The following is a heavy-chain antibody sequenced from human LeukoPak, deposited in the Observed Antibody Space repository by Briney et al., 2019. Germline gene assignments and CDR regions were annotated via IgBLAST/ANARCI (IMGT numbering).Heavy chain of an antibody. J-gene: IGHJ4*02. V-gene: IGHV4-59*08. CDR3: AGRQAAAGTFYF. D-gene: IGHD6-13*01. Sequence: SETLSLTCAVSGGSITSYYWSWIRQPPGKGLEWIGNIYSSGSTCYNPSLNSRLTISLDTSKNQFSLKLTSVTAADTAVYYCAGRQAAAGTFYFWGQGSLVTVSS. CDR2: IYSSGST. CDR1: GGSITSYY.